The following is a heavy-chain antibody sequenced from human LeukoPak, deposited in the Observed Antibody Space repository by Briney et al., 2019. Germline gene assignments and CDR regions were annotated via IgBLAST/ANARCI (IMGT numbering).Heavy chain of an antibody. CDR3: ARDTYYYDSSGYHDY. Sequence: GGSLRLSCAASGFTFSSYAMSWVRQAPGKGLEWVSSISSSSSYIYYADSVKGRFTISRDNAKNSLYLQMNSLRAEDTAVYYCARDTYYYDSSGYHDYWGQGTLVTVSS. D-gene: IGHD3-22*01. V-gene: IGHV3-21*01. CDR2: ISSSSSYI. CDR1: GFTFSSYA. J-gene: IGHJ4*02.